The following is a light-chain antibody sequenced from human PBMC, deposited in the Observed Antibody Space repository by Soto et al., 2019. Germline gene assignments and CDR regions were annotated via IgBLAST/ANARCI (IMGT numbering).Light chain of an antibody. CDR1: SSNVGNNY. Sequence: QSVLTQPPSVSAAPGQKVTISCSGSSSNVGNNYVSWYQQLPGTAPKLLIYDNNKRPSGIPDRFSGSKSGTSASLAIGGLQSEDEADYHCATWDDSLNGYVFGSGTKLTVL. CDR3: ATWDDSLNGYV. J-gene: IGLJ1*01. CDR2: DNN. V-gene: IGLV1-51*01.